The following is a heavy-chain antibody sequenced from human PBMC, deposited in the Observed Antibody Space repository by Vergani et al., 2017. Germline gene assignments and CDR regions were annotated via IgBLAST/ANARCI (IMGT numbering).Heavy chain of an antibody. CDR2: IYYSGST. CDR1: GYSISSGYY. Sequence: QVHLNEAGPGLVKPSQTLSLTCSVSGYSISSGYYWGWIRQPPGKGLEWIGSIYYSGSTYYNPSLKSRVTISVDTSKNQFSLKLSSVTAADTAVYYCARIGSGSLYGMDVWGQGTTVTVSS. CDR3: ARIGSGSLYGMDV. V-gene: IGHV4-38-2*02. D-gene: IGHD3-10*01. J-gene: IGHJ6*02.